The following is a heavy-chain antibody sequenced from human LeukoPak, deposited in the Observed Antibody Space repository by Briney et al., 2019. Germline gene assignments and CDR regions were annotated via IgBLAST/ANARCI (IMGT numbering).Heavy chain of an antibody. Sequence: SETLSLTCAVYGESFSAYFWNWIRQSPGKPLEYIGEINHRGSSHYNPSLKTRVTLSVDTSKNQFSLKLTSVTAADTAVYFCARGSSFDGYCSAGACDAGYYDSWGQGTPVTVSS. V-gene: IGHV4-34*01. CDR2: INHRGSS. J-gene: IGHJ4*02. CDR1: GESFSAYF. CDR3: ARGSSFDGYCSAGACDAGYYDS. D-gene: IGHD2-15*01.